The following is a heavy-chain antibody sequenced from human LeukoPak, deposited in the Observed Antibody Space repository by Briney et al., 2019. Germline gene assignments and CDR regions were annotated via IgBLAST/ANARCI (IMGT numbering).Heavy chain of an antibody. J-gene: IGHJ4*02. CDR3: ARGHRLYRLYDY. CDR1: GFTFSSYA. D-gene: IGHD3-16*02. CDR2: ISSSGSTI. Sequence: GGSLRLSCAASGFTFSSYAMSWVRQAPGKGLEWVSYISSSGSTIYYADSVKGRFTISRDNAKNSLYLQMNSLRAEDTAVYYCARGHRLYRLYDYWGQGTLVTVSS. V-gene: IGHV3-48*04.